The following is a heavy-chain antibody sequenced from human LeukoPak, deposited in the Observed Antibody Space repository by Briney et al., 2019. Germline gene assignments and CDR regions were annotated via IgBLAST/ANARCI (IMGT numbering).Heavy chain of an antibody. CDR3: TREVERGGSYWGGDY. D-gene: IGHD1-26*01. CDR1: GFNFGEYA. CDR2: ITTKASGGTP. Sequence: GGSLRLSCAGSGFNFGEYAVNWVRQAPGKGLEWVGLITTKASGGTPEYAACVRGRFSISRDDSKNIAYLQLNNLKSEDTAMYFCTREVERGGSYWGGDYWGQGTLVTVSS. J-gene: IGHJ4*02. V-gene: IGHV3-49*04.